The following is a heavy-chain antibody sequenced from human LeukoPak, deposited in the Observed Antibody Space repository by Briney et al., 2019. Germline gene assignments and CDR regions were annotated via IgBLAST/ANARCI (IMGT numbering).Heavy chain of an antibody. J-gene: IGHJ4*02. CDR1: GFTFDDYA. CDR3: AKEGYGDYFDY. CDR2: ISWNSGSI. D-gene: IGHD4-17*01. V-gene: IGHV3-9*01. Sequence: PGRSLRLSCAASGFTFDDYAMHWVRHAPGKGLEWVSGISWNSGSIGYADSVKGRFTISRDNAKNSLYLQMNSLRAEDTALYYCAKEGYGDYFDYWGQGTLVTVSS.